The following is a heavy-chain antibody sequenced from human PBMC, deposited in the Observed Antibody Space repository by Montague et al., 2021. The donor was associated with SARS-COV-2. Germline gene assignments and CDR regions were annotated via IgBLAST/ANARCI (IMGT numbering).Heavy chain of an antibody. D-gene: IGHD6-13*01. Sequence: CAISGDSVSRNSAAWNWIRQSPSRGLEWLGRTYYRSKWYNDYAVSVQSRITINPDTSKNQFSLQLNSVTPEDTAVYYCASGRMVPYSSSWTTLYYYYGMDVWDQGTTVTVSS. CDR3: ASGRMVPYSSSWTTLYYYYGMDV. V-gene: IGHV6-1*01. CDR1: GDSVSRNSAA. CDR2: TYYRSKWYN. J-gene: IGHJ6*02.